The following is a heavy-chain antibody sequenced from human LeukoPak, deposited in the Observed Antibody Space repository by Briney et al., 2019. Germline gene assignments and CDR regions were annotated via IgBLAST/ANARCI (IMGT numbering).Heavy chain of an antibody. V-gene: IGHV4-61*02. D-gene: IGHD3-3*01. Sequence: SETLSLTCTVSGGSISSGSYYRSWIRQPAGKGLEWIGRIYTSGSTNYNPSLKSRVTISVDTSKNQFSLKLSSVTAADTAVYYCAGYGYDFWSGYYVQVDYWGQGTLVTVSS. CDR1: GGSISSGSYY. CDR2: IYTSGST. CDR3: AGYGYDFWSGYYVQVDY. J-gene: IGHJ4*02.